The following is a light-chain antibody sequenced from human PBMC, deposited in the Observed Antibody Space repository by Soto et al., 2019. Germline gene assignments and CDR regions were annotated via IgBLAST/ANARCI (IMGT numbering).Light chain of an antibody. CDR1: SGHSSYA. Sequence: QSVLTQSPSASASLGASVKLTCTLSSGHSSYAIAWHQQQPEKGPRYLMKLNSDGSHSKGDGIPDRFSGSSSGAERYLTISNLQSEDEADYYCQTWGTGIWVFGGGTKLTVL. J-gene: IGLJ3*02. CDR3: QTWGTGIWV. CDR2: LNSDGSH. V-gene: IGLV4-69*01.